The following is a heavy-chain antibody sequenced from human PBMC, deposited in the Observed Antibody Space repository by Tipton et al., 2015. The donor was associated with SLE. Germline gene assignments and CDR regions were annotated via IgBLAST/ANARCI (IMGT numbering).Heavy chain of an antibody. CDR2: ISRSTKDI. CDR1: GFSFERYA. CDR3: AREYYYGTV. J-gene: IGHJ1*01. Sequence: SLRLSCAASGFSFERYAMNWVRQAPGKGLEWVSYISRSTKDIYYADSVKGRFTISRDNAKNSLYLQMNRLRAEDTGVYYCAREYYYGTVWGQGTLVTVSS. D-gene: IGHD3-10*01. V-gene: IGHV3-48*03.